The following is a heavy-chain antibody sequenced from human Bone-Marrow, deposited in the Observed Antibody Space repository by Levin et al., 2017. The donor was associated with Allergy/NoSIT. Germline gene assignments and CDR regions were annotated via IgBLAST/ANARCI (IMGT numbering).Heavy chain of an antibody. CDR3: AKGTGNYYDTTGHIDY. Sequence: GGSLSLSCAASGFNFFNYGMHWVRQAPGKGLEWVATISYDGGHDYYAESVRGRFTISRDNSQKRVYLQMNSLRVEDTAVFYCAKGTGNYYDTTGHIDYWGQGTRVTVSS. J-gene: IGHJ4*02. D-gene: IGHD3-22*01. CDR1: GFNFFNYG. CDR2: ISYDGGHD. V-gene: IGHV3-30*18.